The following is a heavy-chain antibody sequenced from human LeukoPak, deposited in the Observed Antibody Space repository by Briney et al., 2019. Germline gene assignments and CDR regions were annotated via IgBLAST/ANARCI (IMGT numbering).Heavy chain of an antibody. CDR2: IRYDGSNK. V-gene: IGHV3-30*02. D-gene: IGHD3-10*01. CDR3: ASHTGAGANFRPFDI. J-gene: IGHJ3*02. CDR1: GFTFSSYG. Sequence: GGSLRLSCAASGFTFSSYGMHWVRQAPGKGLEWVAFIRYDGSNKYYADSVKGRFTISRDNSKNTLYLQMNSLRAEDTAVYYCASHTGAGANFRPFDIWGQGTMVTVSS.